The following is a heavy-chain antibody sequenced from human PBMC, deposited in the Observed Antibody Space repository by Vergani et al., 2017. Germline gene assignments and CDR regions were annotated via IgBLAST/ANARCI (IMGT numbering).Heavy chain of an antibody. CDR3: ARNRGYCRGHSCFGNLVGSAFYGMDV. V-gene: IGHV3-48*04. J-gene: IGHJ6*02. D-gene: IGHD2-15*01. Sequence: VQLVESGGGVVQPGGSLRLSCAASGFTFSSYGMHWVRQAPGKGLEWLSYISSSDSAIYYADSVKGRFTISRDNAKSSLYLQMNSLRVEDTAVYYCARNRGYCRGHSCFGNLVGSAFYGMDVWGQGTTVTVS. CDR2: ISSSDSAI. CDR1: GFTFSSYG.